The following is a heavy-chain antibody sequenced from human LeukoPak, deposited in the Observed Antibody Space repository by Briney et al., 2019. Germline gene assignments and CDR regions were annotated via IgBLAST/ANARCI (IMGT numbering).Heavy chain of an antibody. CDR2: ISSSGSTI. D-gene: IGHD5-18*01. CDR1: GFTFSSYA. J-gene: IGHJ4*02. V-gene: IGHV3-48*04. CDR3: ARGGIQLWLNYFDY. Sequence: GGSLRLSCAASGFTFSSYAMSWVRQAPGKGLEWVSYISSSGSTIYYADSVKGRFTISRDNAKNSLYLQMNSLRAEDTAVYYCARGGIQLWLNYFDYWGQGTLVTVSS.